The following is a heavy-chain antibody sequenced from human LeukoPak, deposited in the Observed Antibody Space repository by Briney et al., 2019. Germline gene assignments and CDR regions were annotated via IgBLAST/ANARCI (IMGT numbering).Heavy chain of an antibody. V-gene: IGHV4-30-4*08. Sequence: SQTLSLTCTVSGGSISSGDYYWSWIRQPPGKGLEWIGYIYYSGSTYYNPSLKSRVTISVDTSKDQFSLKLSSVTAADTAVYYCARFNSPICGGDCLNYFDYWGQGTLVTVSS. CDR2: IYYSGST. CDR3: ARFNSPICGGDCLNYFDY. D-gene: IGHD2-21*01. CDR1: GGSISSGDYY. J-gene: IGHJ4*02.